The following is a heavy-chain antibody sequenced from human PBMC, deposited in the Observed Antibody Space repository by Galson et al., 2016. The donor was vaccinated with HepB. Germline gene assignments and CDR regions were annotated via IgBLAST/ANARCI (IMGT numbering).Heavy chain of an antibody. CDR3: ARDDYFRLGY. CDR2: ITSSSDTM. J-gene: IGHJ4*02. D-gene: IGHD3-16*01. V-gene: IGHV3-48*02. CDR1: GFIFGVYN. Sequence: SLRLSCAASGFIFGVYNMNWARQAPGKGLEWIAWITSSSDTMYYADSVKGRFTISRDNAKNSLYLEINSLRDEDTAVYYCARDDYFRLGYWGQGTLVTVSS.